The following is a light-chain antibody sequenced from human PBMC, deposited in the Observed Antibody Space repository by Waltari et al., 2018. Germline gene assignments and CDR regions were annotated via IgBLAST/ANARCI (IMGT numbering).Light chain of an antibody. V-gene: IGKV1-5*03. CDR1: QSVCSK. CDR2: KAS. Sequence: DIQLTQSPSTLSASVVDRVIITCRASQSVCSKILAWYQQKPGRAPKVLVFKASNLASGVPPRFSGSGAGREFTLTINSLQPDDFATYYCQQYNSYITFGQGTRLEIK. J-gene: IGKJ5*01. CDR3: QQYNSYIT.